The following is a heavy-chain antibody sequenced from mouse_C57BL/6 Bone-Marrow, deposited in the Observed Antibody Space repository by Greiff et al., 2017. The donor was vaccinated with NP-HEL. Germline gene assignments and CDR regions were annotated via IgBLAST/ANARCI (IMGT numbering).Heavy chain of an antibody. CDR3: ARREYYQPAWFAY. CDR1: GYTFTSYG. CDR2: IYPRSGNT. Sequence: QVQLQQSGAELARPGASVKLSCKASGYTFTSYGISWVKQRTGQGLEWIGEIYPRSGNTYYNEKFKGKATLTADKSSSTAYMELRSLTSEDSAVYFCARREYYQPAWFAYWGQGTLVTVSA. V-gene: IGHV1-81*01. D-gene: IGHD1-1*01. J-gene: IGHJ3*01.